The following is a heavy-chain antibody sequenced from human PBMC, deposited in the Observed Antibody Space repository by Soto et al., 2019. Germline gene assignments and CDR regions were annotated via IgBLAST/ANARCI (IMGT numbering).Heavy chain of an antibody. V-gene: IGHV4-4*02. CDR3: AKKGNIVVVPAAIGAFDI. CDR1: SGSISSSNW. Sequence: QVQLQESGPGLVKPSGTLSLTCAVSSGSISSSNWWGWVRQPPGKGLEWIGEIYHSGSTNYNPSHKSRVTISVDKSKNQFSLKLSSVTAADTAVYYCAKKGNIVVVPAAIGAFDIWGQGTMVTVSS. J-gene: IGHJ3*02. D-gene: IGHD2-2*02. CDR2: IYHSGST.